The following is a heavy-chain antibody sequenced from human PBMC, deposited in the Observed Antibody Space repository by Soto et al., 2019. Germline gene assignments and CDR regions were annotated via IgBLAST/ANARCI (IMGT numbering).Heavy chain of an antibody. Sequence: QVQLVQAGAEVEKPGASVKVSCKASGYTFTSYDINWVRQATGQGLEWMGWMNPNSGNTGYAQKFQGRVTMTRNTSISTAYMELSSLRSEDTAVYYCARALTALNDAFDIWGQGTMVTVSS. J-gene: IGHJ3*02. D-gene: IGHD2-21*02. CDR2: MNPNSGNT. V-gene: IGHV1-8*01. CDR1: GYTFTSYD. CDR3: ARALTALNDAFDI.